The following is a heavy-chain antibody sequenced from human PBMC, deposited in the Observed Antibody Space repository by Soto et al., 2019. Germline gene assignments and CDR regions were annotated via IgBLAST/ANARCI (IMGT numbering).Heavy chain of an antibody. J-gene: IGHJ4*02. CDR1: GGSISSYY. V-gene: IGHV4-59*08. CDR2: IYDSGST. Sequence: QVQLQESGPGLVKPSETLSLTCTVSGGSISSYYWSWIRQPPGKGLEWIGYIYDSGSTNYNPSLKSRVTISVDTSKNQFSLKLSSVSAADTAVYYCASWYGYSFDYWGQGTLVTVSS. CDR3: ASWYGYSFDY. D-gene: IGHD6-13*01.